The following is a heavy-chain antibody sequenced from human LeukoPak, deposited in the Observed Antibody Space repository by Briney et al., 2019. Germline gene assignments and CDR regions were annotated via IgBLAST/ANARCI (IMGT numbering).Heavy chain of an antibody. Sequence: ETLSLTCTVSGGSVSSASYYWTWIRQPPGKGLEWIGYIYASGNTNYNPSLKSRVTISVDTSKNQFSLKLSSVTAADTAVYYCARDPPVAGTSWGQGTLVTVSS. CDR2: IYASGNT. J-gene: IGHJ4*02. D-gene: IGHD6-19*01. V-gene: IGHV4-61*01. CDR1: GGSVSSASYY. CDR3: ARDPPVAGTS.